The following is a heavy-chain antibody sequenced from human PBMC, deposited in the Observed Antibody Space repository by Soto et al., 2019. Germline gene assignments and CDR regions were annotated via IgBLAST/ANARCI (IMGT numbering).Heavy chain of an antibody. CDR1: GGSISSSSYY. CDR3: AGGYAIQTTYFDY. Sequence: SETLSLTCTVSGGSISSSSYYWGWIRQPPGKGLEWIGSIYYSGSTYYNPSLKSRVTISVDTSKNQFSLKLSSVTAADTAVYYCAGGYAIQTTYFDYWGQGTLVTVSS. D-gene: IGHD2-8*01. V-gene: IGHV4-39*01. J-gene: IGHJ4*02. CDR2: IYYSGST.